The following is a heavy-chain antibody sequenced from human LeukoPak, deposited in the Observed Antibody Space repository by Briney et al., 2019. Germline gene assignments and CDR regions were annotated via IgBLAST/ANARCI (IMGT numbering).Heavy chain of an antibody. CDR3: ARERNGSYYAY. Sequence: GASVKVSCKASGYTFTGYYIHWVRQAPGQGLEWMGWISPSSGGTNYAQKFHGRVTMTRDTSTSTAYMELSRLRSDDTAVYYCARERNGSYYAYWGQGTLVTVSS. V-gene: IGHV1-2*02. CDR2: ISPSSGGT. J-gene: IGHJ4*02. CDR1: GYTFTGYY. D-gene: IGHD1-26*01.